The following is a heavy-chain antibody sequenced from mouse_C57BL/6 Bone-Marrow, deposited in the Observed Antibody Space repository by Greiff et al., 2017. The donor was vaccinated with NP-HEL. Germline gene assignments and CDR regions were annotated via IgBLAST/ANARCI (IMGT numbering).Heavy chain of an antibody. V-gene: IGHV1-15*01. Sequence: VKLMESGAELVRPGASVTLSCKASGYTFTDYAMHWVKQTPVHGLEWIGAIDPETGGTSYNQKFKGQAILTADKSSSTAYMELRSLTSEDSAVYYCTRHGNPAWFAYWGQGTLVTVSA. D-gene: IGHD2-1*01. J-gene: IGHJ3*01. CDR3: TRHGNPAWFAY. CDR1: GYTFTDYA. CDR2: IDPETGGT.